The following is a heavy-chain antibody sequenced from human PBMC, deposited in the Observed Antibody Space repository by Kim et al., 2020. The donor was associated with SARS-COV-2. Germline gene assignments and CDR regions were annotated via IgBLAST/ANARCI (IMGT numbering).Heavy chain of an antibody. CDR2: FDPEDGET. CDR3: ALPGGVPAAIPHYFDY. D-gene: IGHD2-2*02. Sequence: ASVKVSCKVSGYTLTELSMHWVRQAPGKGLEWMGGFDPEDGETIYAQKFQGRVTMTEDTSTDTAYMELSSLRSEDTAVYYCALPGGVPAAIPHYFDYWGQGTLVTVSS. V-gene: IGHV1-24*01. CDR1: GYTLTELS. J-gene: IGHJ4*02.